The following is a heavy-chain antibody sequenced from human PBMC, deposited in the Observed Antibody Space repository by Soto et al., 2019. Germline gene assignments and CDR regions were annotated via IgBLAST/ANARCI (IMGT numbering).Heavy chain of an antibody. CDR2: IIPILGIA. CDR3: ARLPTGSYPGY. V-gene: IGHV1-69*02. CDR1: GGTFSSYT. D-gene: IGHD3-10*01. J-gene: IGHJ4*02. Sequence: QVQLVQSGAEVKKPGSSVKVSCKASGGTFSSYTISWVRQAPGQGLEWMGRIIPILGIANYAQKFQGRVTFTADKSTSTAYMELSSLRSEDTAVYYCARLPTGSYPGYWGQGTLVTVSS.